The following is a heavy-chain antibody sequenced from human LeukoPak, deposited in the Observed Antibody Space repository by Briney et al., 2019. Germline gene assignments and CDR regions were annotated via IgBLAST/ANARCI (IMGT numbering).Heavy chain of an antibody. CDR3: ARDYGRGGPGAFDI. J-gene: IGHJ3*02. CDR1: GYTFTGYY. CDR2: INPNSGGT. Sequence: ASVKVSCKASGYTFTGYYMHWVRQAPGQGLEWMGRINPNSGGTNYAQKFQGRVTMTRDTSISTAYMELSRLRSDDTAVYYRARDYGRGGPGAFDIWGQGTMVIVSS. V-gene: IGHV1-2*06. D-gene: IGHD1-26*01.